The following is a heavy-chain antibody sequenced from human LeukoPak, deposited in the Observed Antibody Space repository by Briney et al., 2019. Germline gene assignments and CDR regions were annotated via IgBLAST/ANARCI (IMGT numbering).Heavy chain of an antibody. J-gene: IGHJ4*02. CDR2: ISASGGST. CDR3: AKDVGSTAIFDY. CDR1: GFTFSSSA. D-gene: IGHD2-2*01. Sequence: PGGSLRLSCAASGFTFSSSAMSWVRQVPGKGLEWVSGISASGGSTSYADSVRGRFTISRDNSKNTLYVQMNSLRDEDTAVYYCAKDVGSTAIFDYWGQGTLVTVSS. V-gene: IGHV3-23*01.